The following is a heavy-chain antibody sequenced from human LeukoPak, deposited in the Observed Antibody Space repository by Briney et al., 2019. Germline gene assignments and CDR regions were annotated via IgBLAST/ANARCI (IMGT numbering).Heavy chain of an antibody. CDR3: ARVGGGTMAFDY. Sequence: GGSLRLCCAASGFTFSSYWMHWVRQAPGKGLVWVSRINSDGSSTSYADSVKGRFTISRDNAKNTLYLQMNSLRAEDTAVYYCARVGGGTMAFDYWGQGTLVTVSS. J-gene: IGHJ4*02. CDR1: GFTFSSYW. V-gene: IGHV3-74*01. CDR2: INSDGSST. D-gene: IGHD3-10*01.